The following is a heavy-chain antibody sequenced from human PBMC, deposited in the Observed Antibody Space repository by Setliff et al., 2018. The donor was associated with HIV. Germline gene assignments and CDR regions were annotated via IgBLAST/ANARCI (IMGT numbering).Heavy chain of an antibody. D-gene: IGHD4-17*01. J-gene: IGHJ6*03. CDR1: GYTFTDYY. Sequence: ASVKVSCKASGYTFTDYYMHWVQQAPGKGLEWMGRVEPQHGETIFAGKFQGRVTITADTSTDTAYMELSSLGSEDTAVYFCGRGTTATDYYYYMDVWGKGTSVTVSS. CDR3: GRGTTATDYYYYMDV. CDR2: VEPQHGET. V-gene: IGHV1-69-2*01.